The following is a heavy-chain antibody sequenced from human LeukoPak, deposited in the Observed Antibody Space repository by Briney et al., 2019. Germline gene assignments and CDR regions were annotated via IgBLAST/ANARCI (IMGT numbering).Heavy chain of an antibody. CDR1: GDSISSSGYS. CDR2: IYYSGNT. V-gene: IGHV4-30-4*07. CDR3: ARDGYSGSDAL. J-gene: IGHJ4*02. D-gene: IGHD5-12*01. Sequence: SETLSLTCAVSGDSISSSGYSWSWIRQPPGKGLEWIGYIYYSGNTYYNPSLKSRVTISVDTSKNQFSLKLSSVTAADTAVYYCARDGYSGSDALWGQGTLVTVSS.